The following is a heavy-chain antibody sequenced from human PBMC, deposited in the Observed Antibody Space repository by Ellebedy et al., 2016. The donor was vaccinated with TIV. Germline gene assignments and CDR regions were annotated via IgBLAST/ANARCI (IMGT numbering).Heavy chain of an antibody. CDR1: GGSISSYY. Sequence: SETLSLXXTVSGGSISSYYWSWIRQPPGKGLEWIGYIYYSGSTNYNPSLKSRVTISVDTSKNQFSLKLSSVTAADTAVYYCYGSGYWGQGTLVTVSS. D-gene: IGHD3-10*01. V-gene: IGHV4-59*08. CDR3: YGSGY. CDR2: IYYSGST. J-gene: IGHJ4*02.